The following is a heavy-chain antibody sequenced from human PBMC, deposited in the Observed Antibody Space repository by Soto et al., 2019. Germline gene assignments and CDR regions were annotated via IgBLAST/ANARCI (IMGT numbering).Heavy chain of an antibody. J-gene: IGHJ4*01. CDR2: ISSSGKT. V-gene: IGHV4-39*01. D-gene: IGHD6-13*01. CDR1: GRSFSSNTDY. Sequence: SETLSLTCTVSGRSFSSNTDYWGWIRQPPGKGLECIGSISSSGKTYYNPSLKSRVTISVDTSKDQFSLRVSSVTAADAAVYYCARHIGYTDSSRFDDWGRGTLVTVSS. CDR3: ARHIGYTDSSRFDD.